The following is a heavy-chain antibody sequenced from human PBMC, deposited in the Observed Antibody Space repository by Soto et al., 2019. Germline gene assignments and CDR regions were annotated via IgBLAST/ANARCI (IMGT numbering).Heavy chain of an antibody. CDR3: ARDRSYPRDTFDI. Sequence: EVQLLESGGDLVQPGGSLRLSCVASGITFGSRAMSWVRQAPGEGLEWISAISGGDFVTWYADSVRGRFTISRDNFKDSLYLQMNNLRGDDTALYYCARDRSYPRDTFDIWGQGTVVTVSS. V-gene: IGHV3-23*01. CDR2: ISGGDFVT. CDR1: GITFGSRA. J-gene: IGHJ3*02.